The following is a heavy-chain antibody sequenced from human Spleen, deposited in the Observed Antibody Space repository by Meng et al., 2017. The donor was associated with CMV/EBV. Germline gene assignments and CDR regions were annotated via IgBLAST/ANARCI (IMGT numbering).Heavy chain of an antibody. Sequence: TCTLSGGSISGGFHWSWVRQRPEKGLEWIGYIYYSGSTYYNPSLKSRVTISVDTSKNQFSLKLSSVTAADTAVYYCARTSSTNGVSYWGQGTLVTVSS. CDR3: ARTSSTNGVSY. CDR1: GGSISGGFH. V-gene: IGHV4-30-4*01. J-gene: IGHJ4*02. CDR2: IYYSGST. D-gene: IGHD2-8*01.